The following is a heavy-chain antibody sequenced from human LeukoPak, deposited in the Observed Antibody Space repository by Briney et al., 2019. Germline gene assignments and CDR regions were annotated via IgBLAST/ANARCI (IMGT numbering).Heavy chain of an antibody. J-gene: IGHJ4*02. CDR1: GGSVSSYY. V-gene: IGHV4-59*02. CDR3: ARALRYGHVNY. CDR2: IYYSGST. Sequence: PSETLSLTCTVSGGSVSSYYWNWIRQPPGKGLEWIGYIYYSGSTNYNPSLKSRVTISVDTSKNQFSLKLSSGTAADTAVYYCARALRYGHVNYWGQGTLVTVSS. D-gene: IGHD1-14*01.